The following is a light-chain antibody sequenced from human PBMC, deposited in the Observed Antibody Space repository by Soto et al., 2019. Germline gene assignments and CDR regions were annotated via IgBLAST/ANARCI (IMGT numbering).Light chain of an antibody. CDR3: QQYGGSST. CDR1: QSVSSSY. Sequence: EIVLTQSPGTLSLSPGERATLSCRASQSVSSSYLAWYQQKPGQAPRLLIYGASSRATGIPDRFSGSGSGTDFTLTISRLEPEDFAVYYCQQYGGSSTFGGGTKVDIK. CDR2: GAS. V-gene: IGKV3-20*01. J-gene: IGKJ4*01.